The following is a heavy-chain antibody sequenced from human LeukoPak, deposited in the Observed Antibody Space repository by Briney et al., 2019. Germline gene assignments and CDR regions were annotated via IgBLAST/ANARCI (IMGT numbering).Heavy chain of an antibody. D-gene: IGHD3-22*01. J-gene: IGHJ4*02. CDR2: ISGSGGST. CDR3: AKNLDSSGYYLFDY. CDR1: GFTFSSYA. V-gene: IGHV3-23*01. Sequence: GGSLRLSXAASGFTFSSYAMSWVCQAPGKGLEWVSAISGSGGSTYYADSVKGRFTISRDNSKNTLYLQMNSLRAEDTAVYYCAKNLDSSGYYLFDYWGQGTLVTVSS.